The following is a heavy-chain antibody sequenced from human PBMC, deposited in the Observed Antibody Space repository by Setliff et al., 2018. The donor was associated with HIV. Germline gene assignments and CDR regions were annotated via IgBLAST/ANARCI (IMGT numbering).Heavy chain of an antibody. CDR1: GGSFSGYY. J-gene: IGHJ6*03. D-gene: IGHD3-3*01. CDR2: INHSGST. Sequence: SETLSLTCAVYGGSFSGYYWSWIRQSSGKGLEWIGEINHSGSTKYNPSLKSRVTISVDTSKNQFSLKLSSVTAADTAVYYCARGTAYYNFWSGYSQDYYYYMDVWGKGTTVTVSS. V-gene: IGHV4-34*01. CDR3: ARGTAYYNFWSGYSQDYYYYMDV.